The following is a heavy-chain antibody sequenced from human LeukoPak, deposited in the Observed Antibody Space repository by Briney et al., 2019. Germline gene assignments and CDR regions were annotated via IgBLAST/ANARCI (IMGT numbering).Heavy chain of an antibody. Sequence: GSLKLSCKASGYTFTGYYMNWVRQAPGQGLEWMGWINPNSGGTNYAETVKGRVTMTRDTSNSTVYMELSSLRSDDTAVYYCAELRPYCSSTSCYKGAFDIWGQGTMVTVSS. J-gene: IGHJ3*02. D-gene: IGHD2-2*02. CDR1: GYTFTGYY. CDR3: AELRPYCSSTSCYKGAFDI. CDR2: INPNSGGT. V-gene: IGHV1-2*02.